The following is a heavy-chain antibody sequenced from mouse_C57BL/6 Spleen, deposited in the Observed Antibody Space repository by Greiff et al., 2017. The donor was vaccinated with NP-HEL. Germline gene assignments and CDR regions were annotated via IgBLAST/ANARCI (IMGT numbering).Heavy chain of an antibody. Sequence: QVQLQQSGAELVKPGASVKLSCKASGYTFTSYWMHWVKQRPGQGLEWIGMIHPNSGSTNYNEKVRSKATLTVDKSSSTAYMQLRSRTSEDSAVFDGATICSESAYWGQGTLVTVSA. V-gene: IGHV1-64*01. CDR1: GYTFTSYW. CDR2: IHPNSGST. CDR3: ATICSESAY. J-gene: IGHJ3*01. D-gene: IGHD6-1*01.